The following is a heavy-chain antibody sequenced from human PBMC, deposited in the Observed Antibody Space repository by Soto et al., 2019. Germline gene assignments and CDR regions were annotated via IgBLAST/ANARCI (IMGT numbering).Heavy chain of an antibody. D-gene: IGHD3-3*01. CDR1: GLTFSSYA. CDR3: ARVVRHYGMDV. Sequence: EGSLRLSCAASGLTFSSYAMSWVRQAPGKGLEWVSAISGSGGSTYYADSVKGRFTISRDNSKNTLYLQMNSLRAEDTAVYYCARVVRHYGMDVRRQGTTVTVSS. V-gene: IGHV3-23*01. J-gene: IGHJ6*02. CDR2: ISGSGGST.